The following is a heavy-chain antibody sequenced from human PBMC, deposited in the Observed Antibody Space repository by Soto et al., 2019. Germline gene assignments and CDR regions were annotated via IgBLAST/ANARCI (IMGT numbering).Heavy chain of an antibody. CDR2: INAANGDT. D-gene: IGHD6-13*01. CDR3: VRRHVSATGIDWFDP. Sequence: AASVKVSCKASGYTFTSYGIHWVRQAPGQRLELMGWINAANGDTKYSPKFQGGVTITRDTSASTAYMELSSLRSEDTAVYYCVRRHVSATGIDWFDPWGQGTLVTVYS. J-gene: IGHJ5*02. CDR1: GYTFTSYG. V-gene: IGHV1-3*01.